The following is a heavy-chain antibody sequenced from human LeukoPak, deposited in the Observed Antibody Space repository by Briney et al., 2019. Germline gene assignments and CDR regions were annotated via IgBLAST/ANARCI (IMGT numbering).Heavy chain of an antibody. Sequence: ASVKVSCKASGYTFTSYGISWVRQAPGQGLEWMGWISACNGNTNYAQKLQGRVTMTTDTSTSTAYMELRSLRSDDTAVYYCARDAVVVPAAIWFDPWGQGTLVTLSS. CDR3: ARDAVVVPAAIWFDP. J-gene: IGHJ5*02. CDR1: GYTFTSYG. V-gene: IGHV1-18*01. CDR2: ISACNGNT. D-gene: IGHD2-2*01.